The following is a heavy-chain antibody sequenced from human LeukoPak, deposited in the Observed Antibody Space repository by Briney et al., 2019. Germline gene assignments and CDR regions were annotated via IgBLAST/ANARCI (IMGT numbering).Heavy chain of an antibody. D-gene: IGHD3-3*01. CDR1: GGTFSSYT. CDR2: INPNSGGT. CDR3: ARAHYDFWSGYYTAEDY. V-gene: IGHV1-2*06. J-gene: IGHJ4*02. Sequence: ASVKVSCKASGGTFSSYTISWVRQAPGQGLEWMGRINPNSGGTNYAQKFQGRVTMTRDTSISTAYMELSRLRSDDTAVYYCARAHYDFWSGYYTAEDYWGQGTLVTVSS.